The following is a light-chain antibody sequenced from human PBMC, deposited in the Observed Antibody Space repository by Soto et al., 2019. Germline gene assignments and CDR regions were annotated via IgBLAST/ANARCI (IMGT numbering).Light chain of an antibody. CDR2: EVT. CDR1: SSDVGGYKY. Sequence: QSALTQPASVSGSPGQSITICCAGSSSDVGGYKYVSWYQQLPGNAPKLIIYEVTIRPSGVSNRFSGSKSGNTASLTISGLQAEDEADYYCSSYSSSSISYVFGTGTKLTVL. CDR3: SSYSSSSISYV. V-gene: IGLV2-14*01. J-gene: IGLJ1*01.